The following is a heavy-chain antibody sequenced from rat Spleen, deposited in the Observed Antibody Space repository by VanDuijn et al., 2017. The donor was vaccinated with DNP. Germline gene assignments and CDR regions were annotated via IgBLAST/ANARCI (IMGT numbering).Heavy chain of an antibody. CDR2: ITTSGGGT. CDR1: GFTFNNYW. V-gene: IGHV5-31*01. J-gene: IGHJ2*01. D-gene: IGHD1-12*02. CDR3: TTDYYDGNYYPGY. Sequence: EVQLVESGGDLVQPGRSLKLSCVASGFTFNNYWMTWIRQVPGKGLEWVASITTSGGGTHYPDSVKGRFTISRDNARNTLYLQMNSLRSEDTATYYCTTDYYDGNYYPGYWGQGVMVTVSS.